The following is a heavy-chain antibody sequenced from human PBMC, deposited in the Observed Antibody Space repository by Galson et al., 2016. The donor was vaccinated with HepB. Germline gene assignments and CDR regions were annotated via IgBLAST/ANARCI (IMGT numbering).Heavy chain of an antibody. CDR2: INAGNGNT. Sequence: SVKVSCKASGFTFTNYVIHWVRQAPGQRLEWMGWINAGNGNTKYSQKFQGKVTLTRDTSASTAYMELSSLNSEDTSVYYCAREEGSVVFAGFDTWGQGTLVTVSS. CDR1: GFTFTNYV. V-gene: IGHV1-3*01. J-gene: IGHJ5*02. D-gene: IGHD2-2*01. CDR3: AREEGSVVFAGFDT.